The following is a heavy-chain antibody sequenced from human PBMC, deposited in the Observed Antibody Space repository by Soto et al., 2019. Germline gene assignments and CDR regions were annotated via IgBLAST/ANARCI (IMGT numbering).Heavy chain of an antibody. V-gene: IGHV3-23*01. CDR1: GLFFSAYA. D-gene: IGHD1-1*01. Sequence: GGSLRLSCAASGLFFSAYAMAWARRAPGKGLEWVSAISGGGNHAYYADSVKGRLTISRDNSKNMVYLEMNSLRADDTAVYYCGYRVEGSNLYLDYRGRGPLGTVSS. CDR2: ISGGGNHA. CDR3: GYRVEGSNLYLDY. J-gene: IGHJ4*02.